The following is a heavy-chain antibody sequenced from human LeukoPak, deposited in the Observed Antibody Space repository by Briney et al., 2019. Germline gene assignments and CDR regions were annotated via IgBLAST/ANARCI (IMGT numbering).Heavy chain of an antibody. D-gene: IGHD2-2*01. CDR3: AREIYCSSTSCYLLDY. CDR2: IYYSGST. CDR1: GGSISSSNYY. J-gene: IGHJ4*02. Sequence: PSETLSLTCTVSGGSISSSNYYWGWIRQPPGKGLECIGSIYYSGSTYYNPSLKSRVTMSVDTSKNQFSLKLSSVTAADTAVYYCAREIYCSSTSCYLLDYWGQGTLVTVSS. V-gene: IGHV4-39*07.